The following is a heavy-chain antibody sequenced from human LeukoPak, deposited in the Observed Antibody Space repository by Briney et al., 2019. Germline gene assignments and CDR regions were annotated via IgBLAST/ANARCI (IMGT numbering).Heavy chain of an antibody. CDR3: ARGQAGATVLLDY. V-gene: IGHV4-59*01. CDR2: INYSGST. D-gene: IGHD1-26*01. Sequence: SETLSLTCTVSAASITTDYFNWIRQPPGKGLEWIGYINYSGSTNYNPSLKTRITKSIDSPKNQFSLKLTSVTAADTAVYYCARGQAGATVLLDYWGQGTLVTVSS. J-gene: IGHJ4*02. CDR1: AASITTDY.